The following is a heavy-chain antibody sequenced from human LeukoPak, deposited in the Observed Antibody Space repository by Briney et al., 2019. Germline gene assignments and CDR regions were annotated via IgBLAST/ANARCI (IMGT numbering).Heavy chain of an antibody. CDR2: TNTFNGNT. J-gene: IGHJ3*02. CDR3: VRVSSSRGKLDAFDI. Sequence: ASVKVSCKASGYTLTSYGISWVRQAPGQELVCMGWTNTFNGNTNYAQNLQGRVTMTKDTSTNTAYMELRTLRSDDTAVYYCVRVSSSRGKLDAFDIWGQGTMVTVSS. V-gene: IGHV1-18*01. D-gene: IGHD6-6*01. CDR1: GYTLTSYG.